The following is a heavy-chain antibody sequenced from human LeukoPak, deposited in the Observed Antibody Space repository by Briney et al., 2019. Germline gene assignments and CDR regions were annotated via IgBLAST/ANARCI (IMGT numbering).Heavy chain of an antibody. J-gene: IGHJ4*02. Sequence: SVKVSCKASGGTFSSYAISWVRQAPGQGLEWMGRIIPILGIANYAQKFQGRVTITADKSTSTAYMELSSLRSEDTAVYYCASAIDNTLTTPESDYWGQGTLVTVSS. CDR1: GGTFSSYA. D-gene: IGHD4-17*01. CDR2: IIPILGIA. V-gene: IGHV1-69*04. CDR3: ASAIDNTLTTPESDY.